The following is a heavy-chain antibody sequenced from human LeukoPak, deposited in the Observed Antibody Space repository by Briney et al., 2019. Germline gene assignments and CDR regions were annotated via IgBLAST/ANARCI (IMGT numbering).Heavy chain of an antibody. D-gene: IGHD3-10*01. V-gene: IGHV5-51*01. J-gene: IGHJ4*02. CDR3: ARAGYYYGSGSYYLNLAWFDY. Sequence: GESLKISCKGSGYSFTSYWIGWVRQMPGKGLEWMGIIYPGDSDTRYSPSFQGQVTISADKSISTAYLQWSSLKASDTAMYYCARAGYYYGSGSYYLNLAWFDYWGQGTLVTVSS. CDR1: GYSFTSYW. CDR2: IYPGDSDT.